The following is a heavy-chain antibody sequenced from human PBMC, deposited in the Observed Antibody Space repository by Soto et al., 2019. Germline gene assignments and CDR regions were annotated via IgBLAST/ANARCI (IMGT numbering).Heavy chain of an antibody. V-gene: IGHV4-34*10. D-gene: IGHD6-6*01. Sequence: SETLSLTCAVYGGSVNGYYWNWIRQPPGKGLEWIGEINHTGGTHYNPSLKSRVTMSVDTSENQFSLKLRSVTAADAAVYFCARVSKLVAPKDGRRAYFFAMDVWGHGTTVTVSS. J-gene: IGHJ6*02. CDR3: ARVSKLVAPKDGRRAYFFAMDV. CDR2: INHTGGT. CDR1: GGSVNGYY.